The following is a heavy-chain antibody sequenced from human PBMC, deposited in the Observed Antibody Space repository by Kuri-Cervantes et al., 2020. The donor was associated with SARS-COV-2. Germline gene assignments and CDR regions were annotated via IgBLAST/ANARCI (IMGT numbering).Heavy chain of an antibody. CDR3: ARLKWEGNLARYMDV. CDR2: ISYDGSNK. CDR1: GFTFSSYA. J-gene: IGHJ6*03. D-gene: IGHD4-23*01. Sequence: GGSLRLSCAASGFTFSSYAMHWARQALGKGLEWVAVISYDGSNKYYADSMKGRFTISRDNSKNTLYLQMNSLRAEDTAVYYCARLKWEGNLARYMDVWGKGTTVTVSS. V-gene: IGHV3-30-3*01.